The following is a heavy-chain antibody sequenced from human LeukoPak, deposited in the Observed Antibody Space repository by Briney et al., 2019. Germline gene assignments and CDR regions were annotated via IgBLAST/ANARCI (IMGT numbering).Heavy chain of an antibody. J-gene: IGHJ4*02. CDR3: ARGGTVTTYTDFVY. Sequence: ASVKDSCKASGYTFTSYDINWVRQATGQGLEWMGWMNPNSGNTDYAQKFQGRVTMTRNTSISTAYMELSSLRSEDTAVYYYARGGTVTTYTDFVYWGQGTLVTVSS. CDR1: GYTFTSYD. D-gene: IGHD4-11*01. V-gene: IGHV1-8*01. CDR2: MNPNSGNT.